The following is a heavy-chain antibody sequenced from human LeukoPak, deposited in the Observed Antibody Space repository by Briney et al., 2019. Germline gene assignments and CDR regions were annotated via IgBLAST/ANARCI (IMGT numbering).Heavy chain of an antibody. Sequence: QSGGSLRLSCAVSGITLSNYGMSWVRQAPGKGLEWVAGLSGSGGGTNYADSVQGRFTISRDNAKNTLYLQMNSMRAEDTAVYFCAKRGVVIRVFLVGFHKEAYYFDSWGQGALVTVSS. CDR3: AKRGVVIRVFLVGFHKEAYYFDS. D-gene: IGHD3-10*01. J-gene: IGHJ4*02. CDR2: LSGSGGGT. CDR1: GITLSNYG. V-gene: IGHV3-23*01.